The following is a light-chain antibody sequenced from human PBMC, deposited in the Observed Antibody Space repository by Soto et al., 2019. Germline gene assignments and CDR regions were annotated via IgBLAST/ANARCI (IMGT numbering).Light chain of an antibody. J-gene: IGKJ5*01. CDR2: GAS. Sequence: EIVLTQSPGTLSLSPGEGATLSCRASQSVGGTSLAWYQQKGGQAPRLLIHGASNRATGIPDRFSGSGSGTDFTLTISRLEPEDFAVYYCQQRHMWPITFGQGTRLEIK. V-gene: IGKV3D-20*02. CDR3: QQRHMWPIT. CDR1: QSVGGTS.